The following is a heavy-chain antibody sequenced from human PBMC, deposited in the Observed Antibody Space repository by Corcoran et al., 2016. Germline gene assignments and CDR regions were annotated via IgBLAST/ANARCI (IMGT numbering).Heavy chain of an antibody. J-gene: IGHJ6*02. D-gene: IGHD4-17*01. CDR2: IWYDGSNK. V-gene: IGHV3-33*01. Sequence: QVQLVESGGGVVQPGRSLRLSCAASGFTFSSYGMHWVRQAPGKGLEWVAVIWYDGSNKYYADSVKGRFTISRDNSKNALYLQMNSLRAEETAVYYCARDSVGYGDPQYYYYGMDVWGQGTTVTVSS. CDR3: ARDSVGYGDPQYYYYGMDV. CDR1: GFTFSSYG.